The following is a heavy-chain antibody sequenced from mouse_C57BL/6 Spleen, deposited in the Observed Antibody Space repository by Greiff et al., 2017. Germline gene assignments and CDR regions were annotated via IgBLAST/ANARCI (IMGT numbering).Heavy chain of an antibody. V-gene: IGHV1-52*01. CDR3: ARRGAFYYDYDGYAMDY. Sequence: VQLQQPGAELVRPGSSVKLSCKASGYTFTSYWMHWVKQRPIQGLEWIGNIDPSDSETHYNQKFKDKATLTVDKSSSTAYMQLSSLTSEDSAVYYCARRGAFYYDYDGYAMDYWGQGTSVTVSS. J-gene: IGHJ4*01. D-gene: IGHD2-4*01. CDR2: IDPSDSET. CDR1: GYTFTSYW.